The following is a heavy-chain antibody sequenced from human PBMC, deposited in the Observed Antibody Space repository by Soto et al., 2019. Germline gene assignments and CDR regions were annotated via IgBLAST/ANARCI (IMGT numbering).Heavy chain of an antibody. CDR1: GFTFTSSA. CDR3: AAGLVPSTNYYYYYYMDV. D-gene: IGHD1-1*01. CDR2: IVVGSGNT. V-gene: IGHV1-58*02. J-gene: IGHJ6*03. Sequence: SVKVSCKASGFTFTSSAMQWVRQARGQRLEWIGWIVVGSGNTNYAQKFQERVTITRDMSTSTAYMELSSLRSEDTAVYYCAAGLVPSTNYYYYYYMDVWGKGTTVTVSS.